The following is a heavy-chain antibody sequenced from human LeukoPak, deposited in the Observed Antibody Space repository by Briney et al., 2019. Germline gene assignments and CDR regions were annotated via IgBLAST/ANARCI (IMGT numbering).Heavy chain of an antibody. Sequence: GGSLRLSCAASGLTFDDYAMHWVRQAPGKGLEWVSLISGDGGRTYYAESVKGRFNISRDNSKNSLYLQMNSLRTVDTALYYCAKSQATVTTPSFDYWGQGTLVTVSS. CDR2: ISGDGGRT. CDR3: AKSQATVTTPSFDY. J-gene: IGHJ4*02. V-gene: IGHV3-43*02. CDR1: GLTFDDYA. D-gene: IGHD4-17*01.